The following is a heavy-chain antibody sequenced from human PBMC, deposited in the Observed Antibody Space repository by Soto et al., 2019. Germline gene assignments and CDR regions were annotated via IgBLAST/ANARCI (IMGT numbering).Heavy chain of an antibody. CDR2: IKTKTEGGTT. CDR3: TTYSPLDS. D-gene: IGHD2-21*01. CDR1: GLTFSNAW. Sequence: EVQLVESGGGLVQPGGSLRLSCAASGLTFSNAWMSWVRQAPGKGLEWVGSIKTKTEGGTTNYAAPVKGRFTISRDDSRNTLYLQMNSLKTEDTAVYHCTTYSPLDSWGQGTLVTVSS. J-gene: IGHJ4*02. V-gene: IGHV3-15*01.